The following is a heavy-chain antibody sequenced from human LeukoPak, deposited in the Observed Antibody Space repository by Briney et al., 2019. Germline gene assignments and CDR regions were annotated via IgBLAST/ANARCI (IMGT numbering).Heavy chain of an antibody. Sequence: SETLSLTCSVSGGSISSSSYYWGWIRQPPGKGLEWIGSIYHSGSTYYNPSLKSRVTISVDTSKNQFSLKLSSVTAADTAVYYCARDPGIAAAGREREIDYWGQGTLVTVSS. CDR3: ARDPGIAAAGREREIDY. D-gene: IGHD6-13*01. CDR1: GGSISSSSYY. V-gene: IGHV4-39*07. CDR2: IYHSGST. J-gene: IGHJ4*02.